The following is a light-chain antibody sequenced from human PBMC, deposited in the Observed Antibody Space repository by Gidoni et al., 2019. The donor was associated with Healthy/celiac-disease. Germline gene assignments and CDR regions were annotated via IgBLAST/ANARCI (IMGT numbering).Light chain of an antibody. J-gene: IGKJ1*01. CDR2: DAS. V-gene: IGKV1-33*01. Sequence: DIQMTQSPSSLSASVGDRVTITCQASQDISNYLNWYQQKPGKAPKLLIYDASNLETGVPSRFSGSGSGTDFTFTISSLQPEDIATYYCQQYDNLSWTFXXXTKVEIK. CDR3: QQYDNLSWT. CDR1: QDISNY.